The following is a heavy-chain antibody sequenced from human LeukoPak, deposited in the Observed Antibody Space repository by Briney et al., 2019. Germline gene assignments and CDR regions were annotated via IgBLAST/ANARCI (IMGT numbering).Heavy chain of an antibody. J-gene: IGHJ4*02. V-gene: IGHV3-48*01. CDR3: ARPLTPYTAMANLGFDY. Sequence: GGSLRLSCAASGFTFSSYSMNWVRQAPGKGLEWVSYISSSSSTIYYADSVKGRFTISRDNSKNTLYLQMNSLRAEDTAVYYCARPLTPYTAMANLGFDYWGQGTLVTVSS. CDR2: ISSSSSTI. CDR1: GFTFSSYS. D-gene: IGHD5-18*01.